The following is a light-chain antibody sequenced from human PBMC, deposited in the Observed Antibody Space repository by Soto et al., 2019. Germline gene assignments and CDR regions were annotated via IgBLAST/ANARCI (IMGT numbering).Light chain of an antibody. V-gene: IGLV2-11*01. Sequence: QSALTQPRSVSGSPGQSVTISCTGTSTDVGGYNYVSWFQHHPGTAPKLLIYDVNKRPSGVPDRFSASKSGNTASLTVFGLQAEDEADYYCSSYTARSTRVFGGGTKVTVL. CDR1: STDVGGYNY. J-gene: IGLJ1*01. CDR3: SSYTARSTRV. CDR2: DVN.